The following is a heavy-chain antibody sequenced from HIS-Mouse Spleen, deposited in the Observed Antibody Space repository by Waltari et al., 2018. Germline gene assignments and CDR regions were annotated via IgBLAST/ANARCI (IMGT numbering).Heavy chain of an antibody. V-gene: IGHV4-39*07. CDR3: AREIPYSSSWYDWYFDL. CDR1: GGSISSSSYY. CDR2: ISYSGGT. J-gene: IGHJ2*01. D-gene: IGHD6-13*01. Sequence: QLQLQESGPGLVKPSETLSLTCTVSGGSISSSSYYCGWIRQPPGEGLEWIGSISYSGGTYYYPSLKSRVTISVDTSKNQFSLKLSSVTAADTAVYYCAREIPYSSSWYDWYFDLWGRGTLVTVSS.